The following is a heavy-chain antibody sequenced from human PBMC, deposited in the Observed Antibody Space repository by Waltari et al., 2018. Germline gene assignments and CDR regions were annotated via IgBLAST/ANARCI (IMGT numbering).Heavy chain of an antibody. Sequence: EVQLLESGGGLVQPGGSLRLSCGASGFTFSDYAMNWVRQAPGKGLEWVAGISGSGGSTYYADSVRGRFTIARDNSQNTLYLQMNSLRAEDAALYYCAKDADNDNYGLFDYWGQGTLVTVSS. CDR3: AKDADNDNYGLFDY. CDR1: GFTFSDYA. D-gene: IGHD4-17*01. CDR2: ISGSGGST. V-gene: IGHV3-23*01. J-gene: IGHJ4*02.